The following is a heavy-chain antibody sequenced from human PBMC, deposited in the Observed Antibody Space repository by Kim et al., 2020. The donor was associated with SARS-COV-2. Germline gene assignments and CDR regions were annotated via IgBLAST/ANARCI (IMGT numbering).Heavy chain of an antibody. V-gene: IGHV3-33*06. D-gene: IGHD3-9*01. J-gene: IGHJ6*02. CDR3: AKGVEDILTGSHTPYYYYGMDV. CDR1: GFTFSSYG. CDR2: IWYDGSNK. Sequence: GGSLRLSCAASGFTFSSYGMHWVRQAPGKGLEWVAVIWYDGSNKYYADSVKGRFTISRDNSKNTLYLQMNSLRAEDTAVYYCAKGVEDILTGSHTPYYYYGMDVWGQGTTVTVSS.